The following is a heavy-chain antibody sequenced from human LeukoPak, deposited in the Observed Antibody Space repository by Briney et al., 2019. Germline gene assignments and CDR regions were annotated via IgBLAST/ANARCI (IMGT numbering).Heavy chain of an antibody. CDR1: GFTVSSNY. CDR3: ARDRRWFGELVYFDY. V-gene: IGHV3-53*04. J-gene: IGHJ4*02. CDR2: IYSGGST. D-gene: IGHD3-10*01. Sequence: PGGSLRLSCAASGFTVSSNYMSWVRQAPGKGLEWVSVIYSGGSTYYADSEKGRFTISRHNSKNTLYLQMNSLRAEDTAVYYCARDRRWFGELVYFDYWGQGTLVTVSS.